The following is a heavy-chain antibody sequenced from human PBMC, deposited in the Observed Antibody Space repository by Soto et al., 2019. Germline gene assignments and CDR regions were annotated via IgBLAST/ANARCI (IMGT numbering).Heavy chain of an antibody. Sequence: SETLSLTCAVYGGPFSGYYWSWIRQPPGKGLEWIGEINHSGSTNYIPSLKSRVTISVDTSKNQFSLRLSSVTAADTAVYYCARTDCGSYQAGSLDYWGQGTLVTVAS. V-gene: IGHV4-34*01. CDR2: INHSGST. CDR1: GGPFSGYY. J-gene: IGHJ4*02. D-gene: IGHD1-26*01. CDR3: ARTDCGSYQAGSLDY.